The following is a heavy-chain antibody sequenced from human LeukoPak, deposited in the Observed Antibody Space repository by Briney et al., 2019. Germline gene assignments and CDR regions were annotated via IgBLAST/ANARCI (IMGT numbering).Heavy chain of an antibody. CDR3: ARHVDTNWFDP. J-gene: IGHJ5*02. CDR2: THYSGNT. CDR1: GGSITTYY. V-gene: IGHV4-59*08. Sequence: SETLSLTCTVSGGSITTYYWSWIRLPPGKGLEWIGYTHYSGNTNYNPSLKSRVTMSVDTSKNQFSLKLSSVTAADTAVYYCARHVDTNWFDPWGQGTLVTVSS. D-gene: IGHD3-9*01.